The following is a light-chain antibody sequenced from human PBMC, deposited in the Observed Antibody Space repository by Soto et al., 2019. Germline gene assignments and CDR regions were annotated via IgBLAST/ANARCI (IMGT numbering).Light chain of an antibody. CDR1: QGISSY. Sequence: AIRMTQSPSSFSASTGDRVTITCRASQGISSYLAWYHQKPGKAPKLLIYAASTLQSGVPSRFSGSGSTTDFTLTISCLQSEDFATYYCQQYYSYPRTFGQGTKVDIK. CDR2: AAS. J-gene: IGKJ1*01. V-gene: IGKV1-8*01. CDR3: QQYYSYPRT.